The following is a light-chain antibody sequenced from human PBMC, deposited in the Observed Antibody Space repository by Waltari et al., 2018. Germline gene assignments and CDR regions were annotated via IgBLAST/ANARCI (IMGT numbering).Light chain of an antibody. CDR1: TWGDKY. CDR2: QDN. CDR3: QAWHTSTFVL. J-gene: IGLJ2*01. Sequence: SFHLTQTPSVSVSPGATAIITCSGATWGDKYVSWYQHTPGQSPVLLIYQDNMRPSGIPERFSGSNSGNTATLTISGTQALDEADYYCQAWHTSTFVLFGGGTKLTVL. V-gene: IGLV3-1*01.